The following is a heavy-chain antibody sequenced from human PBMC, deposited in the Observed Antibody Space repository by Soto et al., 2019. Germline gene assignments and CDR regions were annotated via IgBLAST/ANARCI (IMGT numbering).Heavy chain of an antibody. J-gene: IGHJ3*01. V-gene: IGHV3-23*01. Sequence: PGGSLRLSCAASGFTFSNYAMNWARQAPGKGLEWVSTISDNGGSTYYADSVKARFTISRDKFKNTLYLQMNSLRAEDTAVYYCAREGVNWALDVWGQGTMVTVSS. CDR2: ISDNGGST. CDR1: GFTFSNYA. CDR3: AREGVNWALDV. D-gene: IGHD1-1*01.